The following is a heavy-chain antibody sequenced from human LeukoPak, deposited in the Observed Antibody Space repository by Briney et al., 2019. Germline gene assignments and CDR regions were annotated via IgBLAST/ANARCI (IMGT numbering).Heavy chain of an antibody. V-gene: IGHV3-66*01. D-gene: IGHD5-12*01. J-gene: IGHJ4*02. CDR2: IYSGDNT. CDR3: ARDRGSGYGPGYFDY. CDR1: GFTVSRYY. Sequence: PGGSLRLSCAVSGFTVSRYYMSWVRQAPRKGLEWVSIIYSGDNTYYADSVKGRFTISRDNSKNTLFLQMNSLRAEDTAVYYCARDRGSGYGPGYFDYWGQGTLVTVSS.